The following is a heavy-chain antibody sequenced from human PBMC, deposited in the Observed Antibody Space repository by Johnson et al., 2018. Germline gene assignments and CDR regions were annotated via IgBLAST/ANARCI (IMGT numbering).Heavy chain of an antibody. V-gene: IGHV3-30*18. CDR2: ISYDGSNK. D-gene: IGHD1-26*01. CDR3: AKESGSYYIENAFDI. Sequence: QVQLVQSGGGVVQPGRSLRLSCAASGITFSTYGMHWVRQAPGKGLAWVAVISYDGSNKNYADSVKGRFTISRNNSKNTLYLQMNSLRAEDTAMYYCAKESGSYYIENAFDIWCQGTMFTVSS. CDR1: GITFSTYG. J-gene: IGHJ3*02.